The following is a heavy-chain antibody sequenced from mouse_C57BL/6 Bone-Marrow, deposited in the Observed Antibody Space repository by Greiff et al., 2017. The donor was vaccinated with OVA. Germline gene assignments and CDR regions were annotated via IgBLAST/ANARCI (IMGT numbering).Heavy chain of an antibody. CDR1: GYTFTDYE. CDR3: TGSSYRAMDY. Sequence: VQVVESGAELVRPGASVTLSCKASGYTFTDYEMHWVKQTPVHGLEWIGAIDPETGGTAYNPKFKGKATLTADKSSSTAYMELRSMTSEDAAVDYCTGSSYRAMDYWGQGTSVTVSS. J-gene: IGHJ4*01. D-gene: IGHD1-1*01. CDR2: IDPETGGT. V-gene: IGHV1-15*01.